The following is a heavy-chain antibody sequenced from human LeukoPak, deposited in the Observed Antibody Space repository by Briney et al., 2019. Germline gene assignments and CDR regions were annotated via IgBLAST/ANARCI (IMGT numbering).Heavy chain of an antibody. CDR1: GGSISNYY. CDR2: IYYSGTT. CDR3: ASETRGRPNYFDY. Sequence: PSETLSLTRTVSGGSISNYYWSWIRQPPGKGLEWIGYIYYSGTTNYNPSLKSRVTISVDTSKSQFSLKLTSVTAADTAVYYCASETRGRPNYFDYWGQGTLVTVSS. J-gene: IGHJ4*02. D-gene: IGHD5-12*01. V-gene: IGHV4-59*08.